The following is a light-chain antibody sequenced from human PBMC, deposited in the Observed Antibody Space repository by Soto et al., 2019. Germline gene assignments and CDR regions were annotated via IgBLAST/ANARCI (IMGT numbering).Light chain of an antibody. CDR3: QQANSFPYT. J-gene: IGKJ2*01. CDR1: QGISSC. Sequence: DIQMTQSPSSVSATVGDRVTITCRASQGISSCLAWYQQKPGKAPKLLIYAASSLQSGVPSRFSGSGSGTDFTLTISSLQTEDFATYYCQQANSFPYTFGQGTKLEIK. V-gene: IGKV1-12*01. CDR2: AAS.